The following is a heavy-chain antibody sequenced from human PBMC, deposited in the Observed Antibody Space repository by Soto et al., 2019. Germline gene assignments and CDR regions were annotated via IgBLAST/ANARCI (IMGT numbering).Heavy chain of an antibody. CDR1: GFIFSSSV. Sequence: GGSLILSCAASGFIFSSSVMRWVRQAPGKGLEWVADMKGDGSEKNYVDSLKGRFTISRDNSKNTLYLQMNSLRAEDTAVYYCASSYYYDSSGYYSFDYWGQGTLVTVSS. D-gene: IGHD3-22*01. CDR2: MKGDGSEK. J-gene: IGHJ4*02. V-gene: IGHV3-7*01. CDR3: ASSYYYDSSGYYSFDY.